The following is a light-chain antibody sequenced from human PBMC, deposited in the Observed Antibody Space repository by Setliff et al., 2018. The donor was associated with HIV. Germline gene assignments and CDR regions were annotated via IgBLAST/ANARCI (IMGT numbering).Light chain of an antibody. V-gene: IGLV2-8*01. CDR2: DVT. J-gene: IGLJ1*01. Sequence: QSVLTQPPSASGSPGQSVTISCTGTSSDVGGYNYVSWYVQRPGKAPKLIIYDVTKRPSGVPDRFSGSKSGNTASLTVSGLQAEDGGDYYCTSYGGNNNFYVLGTGTKVTVL. CDR3: TSYGGNNNFYV. CDR1: SSDVGGYNY.